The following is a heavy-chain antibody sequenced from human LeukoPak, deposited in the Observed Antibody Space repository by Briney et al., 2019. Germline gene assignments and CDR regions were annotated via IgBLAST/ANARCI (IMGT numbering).Heavy chain of an antibody. V-gene: IGHV4-31*03. CDR3: ASGDNDPLFDY. CDR2: IYYSGST. Sequence: SETLSLTCTVSGGSVSSGGYYWSWIRQHPGKGLEWIGSIYYSGSTNYNPSLQGRVTISLDTSRNQFSLKLSSVTAADTAVYYCASGDNDPLFDYWGQGTLVTVSS. CDR1: GGSVSSGGYY. J-gene: IGHJ4*02. D-gene: IGHD1-1*01.